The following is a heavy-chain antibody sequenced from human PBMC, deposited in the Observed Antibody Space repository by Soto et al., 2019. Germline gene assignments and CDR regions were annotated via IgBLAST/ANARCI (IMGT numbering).Heavy chain of an antibody. CDR2: IIPIFGTA. Sequence: QVQLVQSGAEVKTPGSSVKVSCKASGGTFSSYAISWVRQDPAQGLEWMGGIIPIFGTANYARKFQGRVTITAHECTSTAYMELSRLRSEEMAVYYCARDQPGYFTNGVCDVRWFDPWGQGTLVTVSS. J-gene: IGHJ5*02. CDR1: GGTFSSYA. D-gene: IGHD2-8*01. CDR3: ARDQPGYFTNGVCDVRWFDP. V-gene: IGHV1-69*12.